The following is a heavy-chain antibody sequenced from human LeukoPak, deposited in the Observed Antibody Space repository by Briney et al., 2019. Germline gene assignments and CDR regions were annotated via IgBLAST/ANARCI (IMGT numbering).Heavy chain of an antibody. CDR2: IRSKAYGGTT. CDR3: TRAYYDSSGFQYLYYYYYYMDV. J-gene: IGHJ6*03. V-gene: IGHV3-49*04. Sequence: GGSLRLSCTASGFTLGDYAMSWVRQAPGKGLEWVGFIRSKAYGGTTEYAASVKGRFTISRDDSKSIAYLQMNSLKTEDSAVYYCTRAYYDSSGFQYLYYYYYYMDVWGKGATVTISS. CDR1: GFTLGDYA. D-gene: IGHD3-22*01.